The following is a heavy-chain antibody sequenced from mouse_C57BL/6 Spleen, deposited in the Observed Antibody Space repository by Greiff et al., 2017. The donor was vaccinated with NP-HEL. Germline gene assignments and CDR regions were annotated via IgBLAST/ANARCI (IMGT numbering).Heavy chain of an antibody. V-gene: IGHV1-72*01. D-gene: IGHD1-1*01. Sequence: QVQLKQPGAELVKPGASVKLSCKASGYTFTSYWMHWVKQRPGRGLEWIGRIDPNSGGTKYNEKFKSKATLTVDKPSSTAYMQLSSLTSEDSAVYYCARILSYYYGRAMDYWGQGTSVTVSS. CDR3: ARILSYYYGRAMDY. CDR2: IDPNSGGT. J-gene: IGHJ4*01. CDR1: GYTFTSYW.